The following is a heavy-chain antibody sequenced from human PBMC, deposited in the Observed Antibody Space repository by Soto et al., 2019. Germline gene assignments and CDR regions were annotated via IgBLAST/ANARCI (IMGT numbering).Heavy chain of an antibody. CDR3: ARGRFFYSSSYYFDY. J-gene: IGHJ4*02. CDR1: GFTFSSYD. Sequence: TGGSLRLSCAASGFTFSSYDMHWVRQATGKGLEWVSAIGTAGDPYYPGSVKGRFTISRENAKDSLYLQMNSLRAGDTAVYYCARGRFFYSSSYYFDYWGQGTLVTVSS. V-gene: IGHV3-13*05. D-gene: IGHD6-6*01. CDR2: IGTAGDP.